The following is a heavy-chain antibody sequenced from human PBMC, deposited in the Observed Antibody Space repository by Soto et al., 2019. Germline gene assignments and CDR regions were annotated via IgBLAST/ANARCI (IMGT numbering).Heavy chain of an antibody. CDR3: ARDLALAGNY. Sequence: VGSLRLSCAASGFTFSSYAMDWVRQTQEKGLEWVSSISSTSSYTHYSDSVKGRFTISRDNANNSLFLQMNSLRAEDTATYYCARDLALAGNYWGQGVLVTVSS. J-gene: IGHJ4*02. CDR1: GFTFSSYA. V-gene: IGHV3-21*01. D-gene: IGHD6-19*01. CDR2: ISSTSSYT.